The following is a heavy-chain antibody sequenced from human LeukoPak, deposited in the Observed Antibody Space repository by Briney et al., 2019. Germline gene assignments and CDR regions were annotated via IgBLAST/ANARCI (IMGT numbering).Heavy chain of an antibody. D-gene: IGHD2-15*01. Sequence: ASVTVSCKASGYTFTTFHVHWVRQAPGQGLEWMGWINPNTGATNYAQKFQGRVTMTRDTSISTAYMELTRLTSDDTAVYYCARLWPKYCSGGTCYLDSWGQGTLVTVSS. CDR2: INPNTGAT. CDR1: GYTFTTFH. J-gene: IGHJ4*02. V-gene: IGHV1-2*02. CDR3: ARLWPKYCSGGTCYLDS.